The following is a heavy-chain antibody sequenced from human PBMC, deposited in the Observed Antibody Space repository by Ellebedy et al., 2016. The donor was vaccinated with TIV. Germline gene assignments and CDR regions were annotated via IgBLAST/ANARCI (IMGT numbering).Heavy chain of an antibody. D-gene: IGHD3-22*01. CDR2: ISNSGSTT. CDR3: VGGPGYWTSDH. V-gene: IGHV3-11*04. Sequence: GESLKISCAGSGFTFSDFYMSWMRQAPGKGLEWISYISNSGSTTKYADSVKGRFTISRDDAKKSLHLQMNSLRAEDTAVYYCVGGPGYWTSDHWGQGTLVTV. J-gene: IGHJ4*02. CDR1: GFTFSDFY.